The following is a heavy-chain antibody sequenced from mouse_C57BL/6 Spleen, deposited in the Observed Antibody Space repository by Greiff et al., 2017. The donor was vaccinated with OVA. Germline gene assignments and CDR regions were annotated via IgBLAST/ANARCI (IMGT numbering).Heavy chain of an antibody. D-gene: IGHD3-2*02. Sequence: QVQLQQSGPELVKPGASVKISCKASGYAFSSSWMNWVKQRPGKGLEWIGRIYPGDGDPNYNGKFTGKATLTADKSSSTAYMQLRRLTSEDSAVFVCAREGKHRLQDRDYWGKGTTGT. CDR1: GYAFSSSW. V-gene: IGHV1-82*01. J-gene: IGHJ4*01. CDR2: IYPGDGDP. CDR3: AREGKHRLQDRDY.